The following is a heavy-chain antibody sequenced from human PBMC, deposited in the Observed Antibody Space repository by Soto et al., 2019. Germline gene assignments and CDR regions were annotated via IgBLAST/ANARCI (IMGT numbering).Heavy chain of an antibody. CDR3: ASDLGYYDILTGYPRIVYYVMDV. D-gene: IGHD3-9*01. J-gene: IGHJ6*02. V-gene: IGHV1-18*04. CDR2: ISAYNGNT. CDR1: GYTFTSYG. Sequence: ASVKVSCKASGYTFTSYGISWGRQAPRQGLERMGCISAYNGNTNYAQKLQGRVTMTTDTSTSTAYMELRSLRSDDTAVYYCASDLGYYDILTGYPRIVYYVMDVWGQGTTVTVSS.